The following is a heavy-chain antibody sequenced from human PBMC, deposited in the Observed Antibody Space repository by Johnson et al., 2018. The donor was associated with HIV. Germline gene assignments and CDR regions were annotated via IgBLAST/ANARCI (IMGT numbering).Heavy chain of an antibody. CDR3: ARAPQTDKWSYMMAFDI. CDR2: ISYDGSHE. D-gene: IGHD1-26*01. V-gene: IGHV3-30*03. J-gene: IGHJ3*02. CDR1: GFTFSSCG. Sequence: QVQLVESGGGVVQPRRSLRLSCAASGFTFSSCGMHWVRQAPGKGLEWVALISYDGSHEYYGDSMKGRFTISRDNSKNTLYLQMNSLRPEDTAVYYCARAPQTDKWSYMMAFDIWGQGTMVTVSS.